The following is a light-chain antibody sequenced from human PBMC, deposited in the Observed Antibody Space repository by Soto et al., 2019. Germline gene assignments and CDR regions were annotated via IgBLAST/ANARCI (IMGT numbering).Light chain of an antibody. V-gene: IGKV3-20*01. CDR3: QQYSRSPPIT. Sequence: EIVFTQRPITLSVSALDIATLSCRASQSVSSTHLAWYQQKPGQAPRLLIYDASTRATGIPDRFSGSGSGTDFTLTISRLEPEDFAVYYCQQYSRSPPITFGQGTRLEIK. CDR1: QSVSSTH. CDR2: DAS. J-gene: IGKJ5*01.